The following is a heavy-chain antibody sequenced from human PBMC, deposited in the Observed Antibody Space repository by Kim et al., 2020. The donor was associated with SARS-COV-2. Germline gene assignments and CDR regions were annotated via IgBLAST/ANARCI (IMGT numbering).Heavy chain of an antibody. CDR2: IYYSGST. V-gene: IGHV4-39*01. Sequence: SETLSLTCTVSGGSISSSSYNWAWIRQPPGKGLEWIGSIYYSGSTYYNPSLKSRVTISVDTSKNQFSLKLSSVTAADTAVYYCARLVNVATMEDYWGQGTLVTVSS. D-gene: IGHD5-12*01. CDR3: ARLVNVATMEDY. J-gene: IGHJ4*02. CDR1: GGSISSSSYN.